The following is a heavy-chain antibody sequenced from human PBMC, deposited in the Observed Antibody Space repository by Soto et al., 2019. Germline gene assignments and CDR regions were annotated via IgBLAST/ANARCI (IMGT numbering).Heavy chain of an antibody. CDR1: GGSFSGYY. CDR3: ARVFSSSSFSYYYGMDV. D-gene: IGHD6-6*01. CDR2: INHSGST. Sequence: SETLSLTCAVYGGSFSGYYWSWIRQPPGKGLEWIGEINHSGSTNYNPSLKSRVTISVDTSKNQFSLKLSSVTAADTAVYYCARVFSSSSFSYYYGMDVWGQGTTVTVSS. V-gene: IGHV4-34*01. J-gene: IGHJ6*02.